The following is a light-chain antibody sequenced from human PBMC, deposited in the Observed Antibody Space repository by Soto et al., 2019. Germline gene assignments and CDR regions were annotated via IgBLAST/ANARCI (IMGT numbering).Light chain of an antibody. CDR2: GAS. J-gene: IGKJ1*01. Sequence: EIVMTQSPATLSVSPGGRATLSCRASQSISDTLAWYQQKPGQAPRLLIYGASTRVPGFPARFSGSGSGTDFTLTISSLQSEDFAVYSCQQFNKWPWTFEQGTKVEIK. CDR3: QQFNKWPWT. V-gene: IGKV3-15*01. CDR1: QSISDT.